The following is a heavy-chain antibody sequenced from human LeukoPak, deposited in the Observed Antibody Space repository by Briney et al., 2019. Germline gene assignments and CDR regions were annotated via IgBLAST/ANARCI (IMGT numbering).Heavy chain of an antibody. CDR2: IYYSGST. V-gene: IGHV4-59*08. CDR1: GGSISGYY. D-gene: IGHD3-3*01. CDR3: VRLYDFWSGYPGWFDS. Sequence: PSETLSLTCTVSGGSISGYYWSWIRQPPVKGLEWIGYIYYSGSTNYNPSLKSRVTISVDTSKNQISLKLTSVTAADTAIYYCVRLYDFWSGYPGWFDSWGQGTLLTVSS. J-gene: IGHJ5*01.